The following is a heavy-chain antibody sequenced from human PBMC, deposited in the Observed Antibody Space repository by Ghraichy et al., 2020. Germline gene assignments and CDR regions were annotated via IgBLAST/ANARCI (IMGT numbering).Heavy chain of an antibody. Sequence: ETLSLTCTVSGGSISSSSYYWGWIRQPPGKGLEWIGSIYYSGSTYYNPSLKSRVTISVDTSKNQFSLKLSSVTAADTAVYYCARRSARDAAAAASFDYWGQGTLVTVSS. CDR3: ARRSARDAAAAASFDY. V-gene: IGHV4-39*01. CDR1: GGSISSSSYY. J-gene: IGHJ4*02. CDR2: IYYSGST. D-gene: IGHD6-13*01.